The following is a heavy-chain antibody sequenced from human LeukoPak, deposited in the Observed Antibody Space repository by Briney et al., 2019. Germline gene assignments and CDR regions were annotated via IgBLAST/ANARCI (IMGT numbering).Heavy chain of an antibody. V-gene: IGHV1-3*01. D-gene: IGHD3-3*01. CDR3: ARVRNYDFWSGLFDY. CDR2: INAGNGNT. J-gene: IGHJ4*02. CDR1: GYTFTSYA. Sequence: ASVKVSCKASGYTFTSYAMHWVRQAPGQRLERMGWINAGNGNTKYSQKFQGRVTITRDTSASTAYMELSSLRSEDTAVYYCARVRNYDFWSGLFDYWGQGTLVTVSS.